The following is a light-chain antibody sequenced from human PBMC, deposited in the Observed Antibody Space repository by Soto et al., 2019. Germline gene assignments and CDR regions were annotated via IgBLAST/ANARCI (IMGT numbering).Light chain of an antibody. CDR3: QQSSSTPLT. CDR1: EAISHY. J-gene: IGKJ4*01. V-gene: IGKV1-39*01. CDR2: GAS. Sequence: IHMTQSPSSLSASIGDRVTITCRASEAISHYLNWYQQKPGKAPKLLIYGASKLQSGVTSRFSGSGSGTDFTLTITSLQGEDFATYYCQQSSSTPLTFGGGTKVEI.